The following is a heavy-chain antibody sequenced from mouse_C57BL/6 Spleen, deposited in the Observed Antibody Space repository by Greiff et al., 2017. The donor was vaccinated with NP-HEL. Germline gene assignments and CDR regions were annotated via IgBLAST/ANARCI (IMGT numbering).Heavy chain of an antibody. V-gene: IGHV5-17*01. D-gene: IGHD2-12*01. CDR3: ASHYSAWFAY. Sequence: EVQVVESGGGLVKPGGSLKLSCAASGFTFSDYGMHWVRQAPEKGLEWVAYISSGSSTIYYADTVKGRFTISRDNAKNTLFLQMTSLRSEDTAMYYCASHYSAWFAYWGQGTLVTVSA. CDR1: GFTFSDYG. CDR2: ISSGSSTI. J-gene: IGHJ3*01.